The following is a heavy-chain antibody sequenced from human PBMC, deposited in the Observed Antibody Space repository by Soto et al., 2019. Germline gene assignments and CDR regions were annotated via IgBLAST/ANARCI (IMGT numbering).Heavy chain of an antibody. D-gene: IGHD3-10*01. J-gene: IGHJ6*03. CDR1: GFTFSSYW. CDR3: ARPPFGEHIIEGVGYMDD. V-gene: IGHV3-7*01. CDR2: INQDGSKN. Sequence: EVQLVESGGGLVQPGGSLRLSCAASGFTFSSYWMTWVRQAPRKGLEWVANINQDGSKNYYVDSVKGRFTISRDNAKKSLYLQMNSLRAEDTAVYYCARPPFGEHIIEGVGYMDDWGKGTTVTVSS.